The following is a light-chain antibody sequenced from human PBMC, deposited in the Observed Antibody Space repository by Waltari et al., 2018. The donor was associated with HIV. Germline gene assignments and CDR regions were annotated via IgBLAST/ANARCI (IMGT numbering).Light chain of an antibody. CDR3: CSYTHSRTLV. V-gene: IGLV2-23*02. J-gene: IGLJ2*01. Sequence: QSALTQPASVSGAPGQSITMSCPGTSSNVGSSNLVSWYQTHPGKAPKLMIDEVNKRPSGVSNLFAGSKSGKTASLTISGLQAEDEADYYCCSYTHSRTLVFGEGTKLTVL. CDR2: EVN. CDR1: SSNVGSSNL.